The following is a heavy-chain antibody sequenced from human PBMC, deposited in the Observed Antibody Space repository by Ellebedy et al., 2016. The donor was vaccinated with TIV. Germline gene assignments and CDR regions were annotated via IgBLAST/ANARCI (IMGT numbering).Heavy chain of an antibody. J-gene: IGHJ6*03. D-gene: IGHD1-26*01. V-gene: IGHV3-74*01. CDR2: INSDGSST. CDR1: GFTFSSYW. CDR3: ARDEGVGAGDYYYYYYMDV. Sequence: GESLKISXAASGFTFSSYWMHWVRQAPGKGLVWVSRINSDGSSTSYADSVKGRFTISRDNAKNTLYLQMNSLRAEDTAVYYCARDEGVGAGDYYYYYYMDVWGKGTTVTVSS.